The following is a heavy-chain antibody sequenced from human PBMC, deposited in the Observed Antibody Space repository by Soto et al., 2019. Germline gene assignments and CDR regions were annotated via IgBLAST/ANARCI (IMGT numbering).Heavy chain of an antibody. V-gene: IGHV3-74*01. Sequence: GGSLRLSCAASGFTFSSYWMSWVRQAPGKGLEWVASINSDGSTTNYADSVKGRFTISRDNAKNTLYLQMNSLTAEDTAVYYCARDLTTTPYWGLGTLVTVSS. CDR1: GFTFSSYW. J-gene: IGHJ4*02. CDR3: ARDLTTTPY. D-gene: IGHD1-1*01. CDR2: INSDGSTT.